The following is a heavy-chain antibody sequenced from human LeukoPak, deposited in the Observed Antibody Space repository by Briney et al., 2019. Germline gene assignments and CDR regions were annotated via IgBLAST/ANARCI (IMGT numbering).Heavy chain of an antibody. CDR1: GLRIRHNS. CDR3: ARDSYGGWDAFDM. V-gene: IGHV3-48*01. Sequence: GGSLRLSCVASGLRIRHNSMNWIRQPPGKGLEWVAYISTTGSTTYYADSLKGRFTIARDNDNNSLYLQMDSLKTEDTAVYFCARDSYGGWDAFDMWGQGTRVIVSS. D-gene: IGHD2-15*01. J-gene: IGHJ3*02. CDR2: ISTTGSTT.